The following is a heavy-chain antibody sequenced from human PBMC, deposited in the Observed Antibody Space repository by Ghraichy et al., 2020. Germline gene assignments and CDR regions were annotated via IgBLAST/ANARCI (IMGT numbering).Heavy chain of an antibody. CDR2: INPNSGGT. Sequence: ASVKVSCKASGYTFTGYYMHWVRQAPGQGLEWMGWINPNSGGTNYAQKFQGRVTMTGDTSISTAYMELSRLRSDDTAVYYCARVKEAYCGGDCPTDEYFQHWGQGTLVTVSS. CDR3: ARVKEAYCGGDCPTDEYFQH. CDR1: GYTFTGYY. V-gene: IGHV1-2*02. J-gene: IGHJ1*01. D-gene: IGHD2-21*02.